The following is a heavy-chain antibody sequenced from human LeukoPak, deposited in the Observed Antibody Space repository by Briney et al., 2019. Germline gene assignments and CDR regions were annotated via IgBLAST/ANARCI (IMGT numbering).Heavy chain of an antibody. Sequence: GGSLRLSCAASGFTFSSYGMHWVRQAPGKGLEWVAVISYDGSNKYYADSVKGRFTISRDNSKNTLYLQMNSLRAEDTAVYYCARITIIDGGVDYWGQGTLVTVSS. D-gene: IGHD3-22*01. CDR3: ARITIIDGGVDY. CDR1: GFTFSSYG. V-gene: IGHV3-30*03. J-gene: IGHJ4*02. CDR2: ISYDGSNK.